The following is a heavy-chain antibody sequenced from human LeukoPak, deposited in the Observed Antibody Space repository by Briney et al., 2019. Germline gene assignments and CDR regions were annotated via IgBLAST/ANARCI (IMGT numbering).Heavy chain of an antibody. Sequence: PGGSLRLSCAASGFTFSTYGMHWVRQAPGKGLEWVAVISYDGGDKYYADSVKGRFTISRDNSKNTLSLQMNSLRAEDTAVYYCVATVPAAATQYWDYWGQGTLVTVSS. D-gene: IGHD2-2*01. CDR3: VATVPAAATQYWDY. CDR1: GFTFSTYG. V-gene: IGHV3-30*03. CDR2: ISYDGGDK. J-gene: IGHJ4*02.